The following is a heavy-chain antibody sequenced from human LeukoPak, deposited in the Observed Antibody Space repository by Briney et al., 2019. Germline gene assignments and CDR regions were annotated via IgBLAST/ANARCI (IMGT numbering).Heavy chain of an antibody. J-gene: IGHJ4*02. CDR1: GFSFSTYG. V-gene: IGHV3-30*03. CDR3: ARRSQDY. Sequence: GGSLRLSCAASGFSFSTYGMHWVRQAPGKGLEWVAAISYDGSKKYYADSVKGRFTISRDNSKNTLYLQMNSLRGEDTAVYYCARRSQDYWGQGTLVTVSS. CDR2: ISYDGSKK.